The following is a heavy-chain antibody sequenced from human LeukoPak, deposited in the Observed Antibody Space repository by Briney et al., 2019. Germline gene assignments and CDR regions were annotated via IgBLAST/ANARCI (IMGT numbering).Heavy chain of an antibody. D-gene: IGHD4-17*01. Sequence: GGSLRLSCSASGFTFSSYAMHWVRQAPGKGLEYVSAISSNGGSTYYADSVKGRFTISRDNSKNTLYLQMSSLRAEDTAVYYCEKPDYGDNAFYYYYGMDVWGKGTTVTVSS. CDR3: EKPDYGDNAFYYYYGMDV. V-gene: IGHV3-64D*06. J-gene: IGHJ6*04. CDR1: GFTFSSYA. CDR2: ISSNGGST.